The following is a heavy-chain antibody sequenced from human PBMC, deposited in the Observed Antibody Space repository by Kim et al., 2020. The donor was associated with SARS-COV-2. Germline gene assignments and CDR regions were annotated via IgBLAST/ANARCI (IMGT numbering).Heavy chain of an antibody. CDR3: ARAVRGVITYNYYYGMDV. V-gene: IGHV4-34*01. Sequence: KSRVTISVDTSKNQCSLKLSSVTAADTAVYYCARAVRGVITYNYYYGMDVWGQGTTVTVSS. J-gene: IGHJ6*02. D-gene: IGHD3-10*01.